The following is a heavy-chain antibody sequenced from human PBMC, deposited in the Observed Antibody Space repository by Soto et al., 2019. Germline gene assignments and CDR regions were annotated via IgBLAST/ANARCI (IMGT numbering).Heavy chain of an antibody. V-gene: IGHV3-74*01. CDR2: INTDGIST. CDR3: ARAGYITVTGESDH. J-gene: IGHJ4*02. Sequence: EVQLVESGGGLVQPGGSLRVSCAASGFTFSSYWMHWVRQTPGSGLVWVARINTDGISTTYPDALEGRFTISRDNGRNTLYLQMNSLRAEDTAVYYCARAGYITVTGESDHWGQGTLVTVSS. D-gene: IGHD6-19*01. CDR1: GFTFSSYW.